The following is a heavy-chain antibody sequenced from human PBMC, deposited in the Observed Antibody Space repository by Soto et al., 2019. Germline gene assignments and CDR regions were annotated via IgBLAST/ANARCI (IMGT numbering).Heavy chain of an antibody. CDR3: ARIVATIPSPAGTDDAFDI. V-gene: IGHV1-3*01. Sequence: ASVKVSCKAPGNRFTRQTFHWVRQAPGQSLEWMGWIIVENGNTKYSQNFQGRLTITRDTSANTVYMDLSSLRFEDTAVYYCARIVATIPSPAGTDDAFDIWGQGTMVTVSS. CDR1: GNRFTRQT. J-gene: IGHJ3*02. CDR2: IIVENGNT. D-gene: IGHD5-12*01.